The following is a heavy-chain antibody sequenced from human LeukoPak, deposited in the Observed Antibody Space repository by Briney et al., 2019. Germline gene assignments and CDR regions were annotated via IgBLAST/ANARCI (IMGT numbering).Heavy chain of an antibody. V-gene: IGHV3-23*01. J-gene: IGHJ4*02. Sequence: GGSLRLSCAASGFTFSSYAMSWVRQAPGKGLEWVSAISGSGGSTYYAGSVKGRFTISRDNSKNTLHLQMNSLRAEDTAVYYCAKSPDVWFGELSPLLYFDYWGQGTLVTVSS. CDR3: AKSPDVWFGELSPLLYFDY. CDR2: ISGSGGST. CDR1: GFTFSSYA. D-gene: IGHD3-10*01.